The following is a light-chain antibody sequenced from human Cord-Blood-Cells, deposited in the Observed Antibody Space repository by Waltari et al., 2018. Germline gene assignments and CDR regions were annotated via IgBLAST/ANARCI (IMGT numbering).Light chain of an antibody. Sequence: EIMLTQSLSPLHMSPGDRATLSCRASQSVSSYLAWYQQKPGQAPRLLIYDASNRATGIPARFSGSGSGTDFTLTISSLEPEDFAVYYCQQHSSYTFGQGTKLEIK. CDR1: QSVSSY. J-gene: IGKJ2*01. CDR2: DAS. CDR3: QQHSSYT. V-gene: IGKV3-11*01.